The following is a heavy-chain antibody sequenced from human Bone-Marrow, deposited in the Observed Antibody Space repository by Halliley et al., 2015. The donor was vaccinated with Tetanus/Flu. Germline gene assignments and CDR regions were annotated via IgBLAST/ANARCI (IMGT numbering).Heavy chain of an antibody. CDR2: IYYTGSP. J-gene: IGHJ4*02. V-gene: IGHV4-59*01. D-gene: IGHD4-17*01. CDR3: AREGYGDYVPIDY. Sequence: LGWIWYIYYTGSPNYTPPLKSRVPISVGPSKNPFSLNLTSVTAADTAVYYCAREGYGDYVPIDYWGQGTLVTVSS.